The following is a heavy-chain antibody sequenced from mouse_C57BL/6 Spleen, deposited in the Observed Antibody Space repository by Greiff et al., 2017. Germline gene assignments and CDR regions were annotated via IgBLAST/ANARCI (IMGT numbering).Heavy chain of an antibody. V-gene: IGHV2-2*01. CDR1: GFSLTSYG. CDR2: IWSGGST. D-gene: IGHD2-3*01. Sequence: QVQLQQSGPGLVQPSQSLSITCTVSGFSLTSYGVHWVRQSPGKGLEWLGVIWSGGSTDYNAAFISRLSISKDNSKSQVFFKMNSLQADDTAIDYCARTYYDGYYTWFAYWGQGTLVTVSA. CDR3: ARTYYDGYYTWFAY. J-gene: IGHJ3*01.